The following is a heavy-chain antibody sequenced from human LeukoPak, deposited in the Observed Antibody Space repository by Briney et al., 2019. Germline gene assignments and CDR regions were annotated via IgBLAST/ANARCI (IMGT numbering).Heavy chain of an antibody. V-gene: IGHV3-48*02. J-gene: IGHJ4*02. CDR3: ARNLNIPQWSPSFDY. D-gene: IGHD6-19*01. CDR1: GFTFSSYS. Sequence: GGSLRLSRAASGFTFSSYSMNWVRQAPGKGLEWVSYISSSSNTIYYADSVKGRFTISRDNAKNSLYLQMNSLRDEDTAVYYCARNLNIPQWSPSFDYWGQGTLVTVSS. CDR2: ISSSSNTI.